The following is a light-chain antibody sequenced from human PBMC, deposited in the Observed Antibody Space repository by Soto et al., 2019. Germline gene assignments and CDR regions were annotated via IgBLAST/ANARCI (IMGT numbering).Light chain of an antibody. CDR2: STS. CDR1: QGLSSY. J-gene: IGKJ3*01. V-gene: IGKV1-9*01. Sequence: DIQLTQSPSFLSASVGDRVTITCRASQGLSSYLAWYQQKPGMAPKLLIYSTSTLQSAVPARFSGSASGTEFTLTISSLQPEDFATYYCQQLNSYPITFGPGTKVDI. CDR3: QQLNSYPIT.